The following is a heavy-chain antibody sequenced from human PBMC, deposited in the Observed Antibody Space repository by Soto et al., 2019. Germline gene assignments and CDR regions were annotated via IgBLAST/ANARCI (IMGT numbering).Heavy chain of an antibody. J-gene: IGHJ5*02. CDR3: ARPFTIFGVVPTGDWFDP. D-gene: IGHD3-3*01. CDR1: GYTFTSYG. CDR2: ISAYNGNT. Sequence: ASVKVSCKASGYTFTSYGISWVRQAPGQGLEWMGWISAYNGNTNYAQKLQGRVTMTTDTSTSTAYMELRSLRSDDTAVYYCARPFTIFGVVPTGDWFDPWGQGTLVTVSS. V-gene: IGHV1-18*01.